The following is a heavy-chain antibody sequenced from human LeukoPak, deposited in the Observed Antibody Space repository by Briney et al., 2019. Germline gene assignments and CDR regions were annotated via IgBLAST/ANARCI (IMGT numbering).Heavy chain of an antibody. CDR2: IYHSGST. J-gene: IGHJ3*02. CDR1: GGSISSSNW. V-gene: IGHV4-4*02. D-gene: IGHD3-10*01. CDR3: ARALYYYGSGSYSPDALDI. Sequence: SGTLSPTCAVSGGSISSSNWWSWVRQPPGKGLEWIGEIYHSGSTNYNPSLKSRVTISVDKSKNQFSLKLSSVTAADTAVYYCARALYYYGSGSYSPDALDIWGQGTMVTVSS.